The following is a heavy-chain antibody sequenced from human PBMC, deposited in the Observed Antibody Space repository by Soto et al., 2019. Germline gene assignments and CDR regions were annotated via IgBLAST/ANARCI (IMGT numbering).Heavy chain of an antibody. V-gene: IGHV4-34*01. CDR1: GGSFSGYY. J-gene: IGHJ4*02. CDR2: INDSGST. D-gene: IGHD6-25*01. Sequence: SETLSLTCAVYGGSFSGYYWSWFRQPPGKGLEWIGEINDSGSTNYNPSLESRVIISVDRTKNQFSLKLNSLTAADTAVYYCARMWSGYNYYWSQGTLVTVSS. CDR3: ARMWSGYNYY.